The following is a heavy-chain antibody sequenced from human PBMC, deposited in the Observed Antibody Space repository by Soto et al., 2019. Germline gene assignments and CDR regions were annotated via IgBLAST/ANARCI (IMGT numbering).Heavy chain of an antibody. CDR1: GFTFSSYA. CDR3: ARADDYDILTGYYPYYYYGMDV. Sequence: QVQLVESGGSVVQPGRSVRLSCAASGFTFSSYAKHWVRQAPGKGLEWVAVISYDGSNKYYADSVKGRFTISRDNSKNTLYLQMNSLRAEDTAVYYCARADDYDILTGYYPYYYYGMDVWGQGTTVTVSS. J-gene: IGHJ6*02. CDR2: ISYDGSNK. D-gene: IGHD3-9*01. V-gene: IGHV3-30-3*01.